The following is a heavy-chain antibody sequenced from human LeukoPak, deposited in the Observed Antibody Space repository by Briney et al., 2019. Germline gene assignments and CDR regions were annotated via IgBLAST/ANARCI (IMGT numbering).Heavy chain of an antibody. J-gene: IGHJ4*02. CDR2: IKQGGSEK. Sequence: GGSLRLSCVASGFTFSNYWMSWVRQAPGKGLEWVANIKQGGSEKYYVDSVKGRFTISRDNAKNSLDLQMNSQRVEDTAVYYCARDWGTDFWSGYMDWGQGTLVTVSS. CDR1: GFTFSNYW. CDR3: ARDWGTDFWSGYMD. D-gene: IGHD3-3*01. V-gene: IGHV3-7*01.